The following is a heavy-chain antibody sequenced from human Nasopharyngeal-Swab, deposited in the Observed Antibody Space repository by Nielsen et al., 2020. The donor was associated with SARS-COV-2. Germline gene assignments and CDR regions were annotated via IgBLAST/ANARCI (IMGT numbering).Heavy chain of an antibody. J-gene: IGHJ6*03. V-gene: IGHV3-7*05. Sequence: LTCAASGFTFSSYWMSWVRQAPGKGLEWVANIKQDGSEKYYVDSLKGRFTISRDNAKNSLYLQMNSLRAEDTAVYYCARDKGDGYNSDYYYMDVWGKGTTVTVSS. CDR2: IKQDGSEK. CDR3: ARDKGDGYNSDYYYMDV. CDR1: GFTFSSYW. D-gene: IGHD5-24*01.